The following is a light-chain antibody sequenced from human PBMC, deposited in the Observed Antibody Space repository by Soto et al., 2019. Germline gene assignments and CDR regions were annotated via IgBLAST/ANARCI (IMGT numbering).Light chain of an antibody. Sequence: EIVLTQSPATLSLSPGERATLSCRASQSVTNSLAWYQQKPGQAPRLLVYDASNRATGIPTRFSGSGSGTDFTPTISNLEPKDFAVYYCQQHISWPLTFGGGTKVEIK. CDR2: DAS. J-gene: IGKJ4*01. V-gene: IGKV3-11*01. CDR3: QQHISWPLT. CDR1: QSVTNS.